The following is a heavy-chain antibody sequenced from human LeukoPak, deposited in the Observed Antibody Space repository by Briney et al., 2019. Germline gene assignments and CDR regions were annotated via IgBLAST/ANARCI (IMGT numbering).Heavy chain of an antibody. D-gene: IGHD6-19*01. CDR3: ARDENSSGWHPLDY. V-gene: IGHV3-33*01. CDR2: ISYDGSNK. CDR1: GFTFSSYG. J-gene: IGHJ4*02. Sequence: QPGRSLRLSCAASGFTFSSYGMHWVRQAPGKGLEWVAVISYDGSNKYYADSVKGRFTISRDNSKNTLYLQMNSLRAEDTAVYYCARDENSSGWHPLDYWGQRTLATVSS.